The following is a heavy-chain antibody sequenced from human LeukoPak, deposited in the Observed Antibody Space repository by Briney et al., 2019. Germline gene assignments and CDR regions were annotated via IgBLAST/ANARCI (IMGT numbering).Heavy chain of an antibody. CDR1: GYTFTGYY. CDR2: INPNSGGT. D-gene: IGHD3-3*01. CDR3: ARGGITIFGVVNNDLDY. Sequence: ASVKVSCKASGYTFTGYYMHWVRQAPGQGFEWMGWINPNSGGTNYAQKFQGRVTMTRDTSISTAYMELSRLRSDDTAVYYCARGGITIFGVVNNDLDYWGQGTLVTVSS. J-gene: IGHJ4*02. V-gene: IGHV1-2*02.